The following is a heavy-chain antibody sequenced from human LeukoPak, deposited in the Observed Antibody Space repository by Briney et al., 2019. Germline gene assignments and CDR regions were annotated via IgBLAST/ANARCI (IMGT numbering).Heavy chain of an antibody. V-gene: IGHV3-48*01. CDR3: ARELLWFGELSYDAFDI. J-gene: IGHJ3*02. D-gene: IGHD3-10*01. Sequence: GGSLRLSCAASGFSFSDYAMNWVRQAPGKGLEWVSYISSSSSTIYYADSVKGRFTISRDNAKNSLYLQMNSLRAEDTAVYYCARELLWFGELSYDAFDIWGQGTMVTVSS. CDR1: GFSFSDYA. CDR2: ISSSSSTI.